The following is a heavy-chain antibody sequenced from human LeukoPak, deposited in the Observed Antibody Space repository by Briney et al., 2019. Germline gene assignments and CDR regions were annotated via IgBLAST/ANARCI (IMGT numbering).Heavy chain of an antibody. CDR3: ARVRATGSHVC. CDR2: ISHSGST. Sequence: PSQTLSLTCAVYGGSFSGYYWSWLRQPPGKGLKWIGEISHSGSTNYNPSLKSRVTISVDPSKNQFSLKLSSVTAADTAVYYCARVRATGSHVCWGQETLVTV. V-gene: IGHV4-34*01. D-gene: IGHD7-27*01. CDR1: GGSFSGYY. J-gene: IGHJ4*02.